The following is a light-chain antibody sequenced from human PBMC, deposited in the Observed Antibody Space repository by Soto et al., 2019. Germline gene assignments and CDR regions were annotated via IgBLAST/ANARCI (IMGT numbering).Light chain of an antibody. CDR3: QQYYIYWT. CDR2: KAS. J-gene: IGKJ1*01. V-gene: IGKV1-5*03. Sequence: IQMTQSPSSLSASVGDRVTITCRASQSISGWLAWYQQKPGKAPKLLIYKASTLESGVPSRFSGSGSGTEFTLTISSLQPDDFATYFCQQYYIYWTFGQGTKVDIK. CDR1: QSISGW.